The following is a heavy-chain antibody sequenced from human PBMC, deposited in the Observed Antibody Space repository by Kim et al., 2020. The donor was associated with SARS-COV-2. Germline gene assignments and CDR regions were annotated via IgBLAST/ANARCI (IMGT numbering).Heavy chain of an antibody. CDR1: GFTFSNAW. D-gene: IGHD3-10*01. CDR3: TTGSPMVRGAKGY. J-gene: IGHJ4*02. CDR2: IKSKTDGGTT. V-gene: IGHV3-15*01. Sequence: GGSLRLSCAASGFTFSNAWMSWVRQAPGKGLEWVGRIKSKTDGGTTDYAAPVKGRFTISRDDSKNTLYLQMNSLKTEDTAVYYCTTGSPMVRGAKGYWGQGTLVTVSS.